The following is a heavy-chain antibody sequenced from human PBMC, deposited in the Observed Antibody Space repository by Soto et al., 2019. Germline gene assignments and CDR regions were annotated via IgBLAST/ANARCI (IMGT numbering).Heavy chain of an antibody. Sequence: EVQLLESGGGLVQPGGSLRLSCAASGFTFSSYAMSWVRQAPGKGLEWVSAISGSGGSTYYADSVKGRFTISRDNSKNTLYLQMNSLRAEDTAVYYCAKLRGGYYYYYYGMDVWGQETTVTVSS. D-gene: IGHD3-10*01. CDR2: ISGSGGST. CDR1: GFTFSSYA. V-gene: IGHV3-23*01. CDR3: AKLRGGYYYYYYGMDV. J-gene: IGHJ6*02.